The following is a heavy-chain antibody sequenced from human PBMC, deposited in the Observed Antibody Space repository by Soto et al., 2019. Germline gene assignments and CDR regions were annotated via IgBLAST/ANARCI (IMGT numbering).Heavy chain of an antibody. CDR3: ARSMDV. V-gene: IGHV3-21*01. J-gene: IGHJ6*02. Sequence: GGSLRLSCAASGFTFSSYWMNWVRQAPGKGLEWVSSISSGSSYIYYADSLKGRFTISRDNAKNSLYLQMNSLRAEDTAVYYCARSMDVWGQGTTVTVSS. CDR1: GFTFSSYW. CDR2: ISSGSSYI.